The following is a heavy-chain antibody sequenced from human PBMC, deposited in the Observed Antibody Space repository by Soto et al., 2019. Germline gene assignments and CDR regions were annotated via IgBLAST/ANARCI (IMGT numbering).Heavy chain of an antibody. CDR1: GAPIRSYY. Sequence: QVQLRESGPGLVKSSETLSLTCTVSGAPIRSYYWSWIRQPLGKGLEWIGYIYYSGGTNYNPSLKSRVTISLDTSKSQFSLKLSSVTAADTAVYYCARPWTTRNYDNSYFDLWGRGTLVTVSS. D-gene: IGHD3-22*01. V-gene: IGHV4-59*01. CDR3: ARPWTTRNYDNSYFDL. CDR2: IYYSGGT. J-gene: IGHJ2*01.